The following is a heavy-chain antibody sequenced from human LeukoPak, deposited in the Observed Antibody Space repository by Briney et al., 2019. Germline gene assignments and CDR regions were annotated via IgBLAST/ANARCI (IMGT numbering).Heavy chain of an antibody. CDR3: ARGGGVTYYDSTGYLWYFDY. Sequence: SQTLSLTCTVSGGSISSGDYYWSWIRQPPGKGLEWIGYIYYSGSTKFNPSLKSRVTISVDTSKNQFSLKLSSVTAADTAVYCCARGGGVTYYDSTGYLWYFDYWGQGTLVTVSS. CDR1: GGSISSGDYY. V-gene: IGHV4-61*08. D-gene: IGHD3-22*01. CDR2: IYYSGST. J-gene: IGHJ4*02.